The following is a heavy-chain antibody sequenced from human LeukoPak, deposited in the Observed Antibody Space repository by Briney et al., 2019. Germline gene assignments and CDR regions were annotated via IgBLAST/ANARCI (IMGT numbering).Heavy chain of an antibody. Sequence: SQTLSLTCTVSGGSISSGGYYWSWIRQHSGKGLEWIGYIYYSGSTYYNPSLKSRVTISVDTSKNQFSLKLSSVTAADTAVYYCARDYGSGSYKDYYYGMDVWGKGTTVTVSS. CDR2: IYYSGST. CDR1: GGSISSGGYY. J-gene: IGHJ6*04. V-gene: IGHV4-31*03. D-gene: IGHD3-10*01. CDR3: ARDYGSGSYKDYYYGMDV.